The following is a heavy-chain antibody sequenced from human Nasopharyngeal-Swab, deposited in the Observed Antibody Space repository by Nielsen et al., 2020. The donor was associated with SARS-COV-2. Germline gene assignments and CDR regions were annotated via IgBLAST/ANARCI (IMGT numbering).Heavy chain of an antibody. Sequence: GESLKISCAASGFTFSSYWMSWVRQAPGKGLEWVANIKQDGSEKYCVDSVKGRFTISRDNAKNSLYLQMNSLRAEDTAVYYCARDRAYYYGSGSGGFDYWGQGTLVTVSS. D-gene: IGHD3-10*01. CDR2: IKQDGSEK. CDR1: GFTFSSYW. CDR3: ARDRAYYYGSGSGGFDY. V-gene: IGHV3-7*05. J-gene: IGHJ4*02.